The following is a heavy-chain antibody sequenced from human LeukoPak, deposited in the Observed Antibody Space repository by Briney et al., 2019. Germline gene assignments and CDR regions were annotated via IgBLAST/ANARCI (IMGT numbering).Heavy chain of an antibody. CDR1: GYTFANFG. Sequence: PLASVKVSCKASGYTFANFGITWVRQAPGQGLEWMGWISVYNGNTNYAQNLQGRVTLTTDTSTSTAYMELRSLRSDDTALHYCARTCSSSSCYMVHWGQGTLVTVSS. CDR3: ARTCSSSSCYMVH. J-gene: IGHJ4*02. CDR2: ISVYNGNT. D-gene: IGHD2-2*02. V-gene: IGHV1-18*01.